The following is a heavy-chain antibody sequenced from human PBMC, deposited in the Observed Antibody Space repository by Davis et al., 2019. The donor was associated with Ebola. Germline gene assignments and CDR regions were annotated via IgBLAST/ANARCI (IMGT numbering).Heavy chain of an antibody. Sequence: GESLKISCAACGFTFSSYDMHWVRQATGKGLEWVSAIGTAGDTYYPGSVKGQFTISRDNAKNSLYLQMNSLRAEDTAVYYCARDGALVGATNYYYYYMDVWGKGATVTVSS. D-gene: IGHD1-26*01. V-gene: IGHV3-13*03. CDR1: GFTFSSYD. CDR2: IGTAGDT. CDR3: ARDGALVGATNYYYYYMDV. J-gene: IGHJ6*03.